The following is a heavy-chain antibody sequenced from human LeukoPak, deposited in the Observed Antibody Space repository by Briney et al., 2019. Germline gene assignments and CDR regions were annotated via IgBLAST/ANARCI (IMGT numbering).Heavy chain of an antibody. Sequence: SETLSLTCTVSGGSISSSSYYWGWLRQPPGKGREWIGSIYYSGSTYYNPSLKSRVTISVDTSKNQFSLKLSSVTAADTAVYYCASLRDDYGSGSYPDYWGQGTLVTVSS. CDR2: IYYSGST. D-gene: IGHD3-10*01. CDR3: ASLRDDYGSGSYPDY. V-gene: IGHV4-39*01. CDR1: GGSISSSSYY. J-gene: IGHJ4*02.